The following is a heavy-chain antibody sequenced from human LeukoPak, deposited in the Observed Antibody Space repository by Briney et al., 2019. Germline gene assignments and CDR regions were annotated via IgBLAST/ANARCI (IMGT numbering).Heavy chain of an antibody. CDR3: ARHEVGASTHLDY. CDR1: GYSFTSYW. J-gene: IGHJ4*02. V-gene: IGHV5-51*01. D-gene: IGHD1-26*01. Sequence: RGESLKISCKGSGYSFTSYWIGWVRQMPGKGLEWVGIIYPGDSDTRYSPSFQGQVTISADKSISTAYLQWSSLKASDTAMYYCARHEVGASTHLDYWGQGTLVTVSS. CDR2: IYPGDSDT.